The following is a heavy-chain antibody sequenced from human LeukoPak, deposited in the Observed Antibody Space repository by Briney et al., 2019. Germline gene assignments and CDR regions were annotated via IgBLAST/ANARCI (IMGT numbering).Heavy chain of an antibody. CDR3: ARAPPGAVAGTFDY. Sequence: SETLSLTCTVSGGSISSYYWSWIRQPPGKGLEWIGYIYYSGSTNYNPSLKSRVTISVDTSKNQFSLKLSSVTAADTAVYYCARAPPGAVAGTFDYWGQGTLVTVSS. J-gene: IGHJ4*02. CDR2: IYYSGST. CDR1: GGSISSYY. V-gene: IGHV4-59*12. D-gene: IGHD6-19*01.